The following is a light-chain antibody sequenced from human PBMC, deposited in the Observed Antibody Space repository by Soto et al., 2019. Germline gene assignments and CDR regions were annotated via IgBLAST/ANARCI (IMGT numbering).Light chain of an antibody. CDR3: QHYGSSLA. J-gene: IGKJ4*01. CDR1: QSVSSY. CDR2: HAS. V-gene: IGKV3D-20*01. Sequence: EIVLTQSPATLSLSPGERATLSCRASQSVSSYLAWYQHKPGLAPRLLVYHASSRATGIPDRFSGSGSGTDFTLTISRLEPEDFAVYYCQHYGSSLAFGGGTKVDIK.